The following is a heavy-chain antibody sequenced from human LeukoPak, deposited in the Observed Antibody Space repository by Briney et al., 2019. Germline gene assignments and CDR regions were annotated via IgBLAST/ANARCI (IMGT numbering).Heavy chain of an antibody. CDR3: AKRSDGYSGFDY. CDR2: ISTSGSTI. CDR1: GFTFSSSE. D-gene: IGHD5-18*01. V-gene: IGHV3-48*03. J-gene: IGHJ4*02. Sequence: GGSLRLSCVASGFTFSSSEIGWGRQAPGKGLEWVSYISTSGSTIYYADSVKGRFTISRDNSKNTLYLQMNSLRAEDTAVYYCAKRSDGYSGFDYWGQGTLVTVSS.